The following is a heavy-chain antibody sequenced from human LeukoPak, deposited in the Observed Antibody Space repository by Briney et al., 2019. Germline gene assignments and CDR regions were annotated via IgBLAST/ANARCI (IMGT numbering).Heavy chain of an antibody. D-gene: IGHD4-17*01. CDR2: FDPEDGET. Sequence: ASVKVSCQVSGYTLTELSMHWVRQAPGKGLEWMGGFDPEDGETIYAQKLQGRVTMTEDPSTDTAYMELSSLRSEDTAVYYCATDPDYGDYPTGWGQGTLVTVSS. V-gene: IGHV1-24*01. CDR1: GYTLTELS. CDR3: ATDPDYGDYPTG. J-gene: IGHJ4*02.